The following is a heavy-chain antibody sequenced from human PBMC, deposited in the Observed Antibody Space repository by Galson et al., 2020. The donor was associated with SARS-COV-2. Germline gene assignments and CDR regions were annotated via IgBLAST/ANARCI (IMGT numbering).Heavy chain of an antibody. CDR1: AYTLTELS. CDR3: ATEAGFDY. J-gene: IGHJ4*02. CDR2: FDPEDGET. V-gene: IGHV1-24*01. Sequence: AAVKVSCSVSAYTLTELSIHWGRQAPGKGLEWRGGFDPEDGETIYAQKFQGRVTMTEDTSTDTAYMELCSQRSEDTAVYYCATEAGFDYWGQGTLVTVSS.